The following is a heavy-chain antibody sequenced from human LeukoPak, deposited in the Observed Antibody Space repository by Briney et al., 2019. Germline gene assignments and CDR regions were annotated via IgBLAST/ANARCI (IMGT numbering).Heavy chain of an antibody. J-gene: IGHJ4*02. CDR3: ARKDGDF. Sequence: SETLSLTCTVSGGSISSGSYYWSWIRQPAGKGLEWIGRIYTSGSTNYNPSLKSRVTMSVDTSKNQLSRKLTSVTAADTAVYYCARKDGDFWGQGTLVTVSS. V-gene: IGHV4-61*02. CDR2: IYTSGST. CDR1: GGSISSGSYY.